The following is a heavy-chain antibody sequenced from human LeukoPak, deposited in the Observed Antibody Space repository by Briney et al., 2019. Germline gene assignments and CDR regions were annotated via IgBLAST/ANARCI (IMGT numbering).Heavy chain of an antibody. D-gene: IGHD6-19*01. J-gene: IGHJ4*02. CDR2: ITSSGTSI. CDR1: GFTFNSYN. V-gene: IGHV3-21*01. Sequence: GGSLRLSCAASGFTFNSYNMNWVRQAPGKGLEWVSSITSSGTSIYYADSLKGRFTISRDNAKNSLYLQMNSLRAEDTAVYYCARGAVASIDYWGQGTLVTVSS. CDR3: ARGAVASIDY.